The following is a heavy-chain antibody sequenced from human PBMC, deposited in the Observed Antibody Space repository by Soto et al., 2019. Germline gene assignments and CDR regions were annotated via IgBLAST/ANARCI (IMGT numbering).Heavy chain of an antibody. V-gene: IGHV3-30*03. CDR3: VRELDGYGRFDY. CDR1: GFTFSNYG. CDR2: ISDDGSNK. D-gene: IGHD1-1*01. J-gene: IGHJ4*02. Sequence: GGSLRLSCAASGFTFSNYGMHWVRQAPGKGLEWVAFISDDGSNKYYADSMKGRFTMSRDNSKRTLYLQMSSLRVEDTAVYFCVRELDGYGRFDYWGLGTPVTVSS.